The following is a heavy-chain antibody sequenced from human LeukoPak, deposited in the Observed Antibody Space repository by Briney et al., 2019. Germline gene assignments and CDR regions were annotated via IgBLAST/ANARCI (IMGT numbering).Heavy chain of an antibody. D-gene: IGHD3-22*01. J-gene: IGHJ4*02. CDR1: GGTFSSYA. CDR2: IIPIFGTA. Sequence: ASVTVSCKASGGTFSSYAISWVRQAPGQGLEWMGGIIPIFGTANYAQKFQGRVTITADESTSTAYMELSSLRSEDTAVYYCARVRSDYDSSGVFDYWGQGTLVTVSS. CDR3: ARVRSDYDSSGVFDY. V-gene: IGHV1-69*01.